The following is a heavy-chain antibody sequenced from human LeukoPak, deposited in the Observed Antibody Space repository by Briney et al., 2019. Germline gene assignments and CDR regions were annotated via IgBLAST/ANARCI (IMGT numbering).Heavy chain of an antibody. CDR3: AKHDSGDYPGFDY. V-gene: IGHV3-23*01. D-gene: IGHD4-17*01. Sequence: GGSLRLSCAASGFTFSSYAMSWVRQAPGKGLEWVSAISGSGGSTYYADSVKRRFTISRDNSKNTLYLQINSLRAEDTAVYYCAKHDSGDYPGFDYWGQGALVTVSS. J-gene: IGHJ4*02. CDR2: ISGSGGST. CDR1: GFTFSSYA.